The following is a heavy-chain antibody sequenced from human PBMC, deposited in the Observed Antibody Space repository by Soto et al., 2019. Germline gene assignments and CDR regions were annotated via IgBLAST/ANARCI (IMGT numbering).Heavy chain of an antibody. CDR3: AKCGHYDMLTGQGGCDP. CDR2: ISDSGGVI. CDR1: GFTFRNYA. J-gene: IGHJ5*02. Sequence: EVQLLESGGGLVQPGGSLRLSCAASGFTFRNYAMIWVRQAPGKGLEWVSGISDSGGVIFYADSVRGRFTISRDNSKNTLQLQMTSLTGDDTALSYCAKCGHYDMLTGQGGCDPWGLGTRVTVAS. V-gene: IGHV3-23*01. D-gene: IGHD3-9*01.